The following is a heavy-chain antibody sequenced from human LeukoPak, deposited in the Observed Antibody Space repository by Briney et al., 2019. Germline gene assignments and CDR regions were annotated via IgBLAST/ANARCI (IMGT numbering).Heavy chain of an antibody. J-gene: IGHJ4*02. CDR2: IYYSGST. CDR1: GGSISSGGYY. CDR3: VKDSPPRYSGSPPAY. V-gene: IGHV4-31*03. Sequence: PSETLSLTCTVSGGSISSGGYYWSWIRQHPGKGLEWIGYIYYSGSTYCNPSLKSRVTISVDTSKNQFSPKLSSVTAADTAVYYCVKDSPPRYSGSPPAYWGQGTLVTVSS. D-gene: IGHD1-26*01.